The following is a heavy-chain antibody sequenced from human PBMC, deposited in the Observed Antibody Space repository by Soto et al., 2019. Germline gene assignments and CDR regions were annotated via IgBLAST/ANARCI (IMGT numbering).Heavy chain of an antibody. CDR2: ISYDGSNK. CDR1: GFTFSSYA. D-gene: IGHD3-16*02. J-gene: IGHJ4*02. Sequence: GGSLRLSCAASGFTFSSYAMHWVRQAPGKGLEWVAVISYDGSNKYYADSVKGRFTISRDNSKNTLYLQMNSLRAEDTAVYYCAREYVWGSYRYPAPFDYWGQGTLVTASS. CDR3: AREYVWGSYRYPAPFDY. V-gene: IGHV3-30-3*01.